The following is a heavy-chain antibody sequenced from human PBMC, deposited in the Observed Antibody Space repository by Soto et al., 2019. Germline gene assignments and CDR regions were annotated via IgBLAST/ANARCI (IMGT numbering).Heavy chain of an antibody. CDR1: GGSVSSGSYY. CDR3: AREEELVDAFDI. CDR2: IYYSGST. D-gene: IGHD3-10*01. Sequence: PSETLSLTCTVSGGSVSSGSYYWSLIRQPPGKGLEWIGYIYYSGSTNYNPSLKSRVTISVDTSKNQFSLKLSSVTAADTAVYYCAREEELVDAFDIWGQGQWSPSPQ. V-gene: IGHV4-61*01. J-gene: IGHJ3*02.